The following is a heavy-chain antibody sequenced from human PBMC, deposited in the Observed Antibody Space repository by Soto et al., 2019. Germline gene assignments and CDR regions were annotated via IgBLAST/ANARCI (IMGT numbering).Heavy chain of an antibody. V-gene: IGHV1-18*01. CDR1: GYTFTSYG. CDR2: ISAYNANT. CDR3: ARDLGGAARPNWFDP. Sequence: ASVKVSCKASGYTFTSYGISRVRQAPGQGLEWMGWISAYNANTNYAQKLQGRVTMTTDTSTTTAYMELRSLRSDDTAVYYCARDLGGAARPNWFDPWGQGTLVTVSS. J-gene: IGHJ5*02. D-gene: IGHD6-6*01.